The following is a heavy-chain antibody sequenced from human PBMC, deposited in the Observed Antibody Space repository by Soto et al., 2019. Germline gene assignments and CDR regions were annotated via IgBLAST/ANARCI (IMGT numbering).Heavy chain of an antibody. Sequence: SETLSLTCAVSGGSISSSNWWSWVRQPPGKGLEWIGEIYHSGSTNYNPSLKSRVTISVDKSKNPFSLKLSSVTAADTAVYYCARDRQLVRGAFDYWGQGTLVTVSS. CDR1: GGSISSSNW. CDR2: IYHSGST. D-gene: IGHD6-6*01. J-gene: IGHJ4*02. V-gene: IGHV4-4*02. CDR3: ARDRQLVRGAFDY.